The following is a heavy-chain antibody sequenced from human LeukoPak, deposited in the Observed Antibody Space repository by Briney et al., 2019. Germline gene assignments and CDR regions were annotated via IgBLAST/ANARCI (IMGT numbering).Heavy chain of an antibody. J-gene: IGHJ6*02. CDR3: ARVAPSVVINYYYYGMDV. CDR2: SNHSGST. CDR1: GGSFSGYY. V-gene: IGHV4-34*01. Sequence: SETLSLTCAVYGGSFSGYYWSWIRQPAGKGLEWIGESNHSGSTNYNPSLKSRVTISVDTSKSQFSLKLTSVTVADTAVYFCARVAPSVVINYYYYGMDVWGQGTTVTVSS. D-gene: IGHD4-23*01.